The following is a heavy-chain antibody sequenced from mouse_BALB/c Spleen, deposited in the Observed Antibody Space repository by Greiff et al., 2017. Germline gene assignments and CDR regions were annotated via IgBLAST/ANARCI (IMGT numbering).Heavy chain of an antibody. CDR3: ARSGKGYYAMDY. Sequence: DVMLVESGGGLVKPGGSLKLSCAASGFTFSSYTMSWVRQTPEKRLEWVATISSGGGNTYYPDSVKGRFTISRDNAKNNLYLQMSSLRSEDTALYYCARSGKGYYAMDYWGQGTSVTVSS. CDR1: GFTFSSYT. J-gene: IGHJ4*01. V-gene: IGHV5-9*03. D-gene: IGHD2-1*01. CDR2: ISSGGGNT.